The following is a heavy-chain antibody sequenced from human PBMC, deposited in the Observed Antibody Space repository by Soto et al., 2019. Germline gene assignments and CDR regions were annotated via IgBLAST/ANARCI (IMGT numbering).Heavy chain of an antibody. CDR2: FDPEDGET. Sequence: ASLKVSCKVSGYTLTELSMHWVRQSPGKELEWMGGFDPEDGETIYAQKFQGRVTMTEDTSTDTAYMELSSLRSEDTAVYYCATVKVHCSGGSCYWHFFDYWGQGTLVTVSS. V-gene: IGHV1-24*01. CDR3: ATVKVHCSGGSCYWHFFDY. J-gene: IGHJ4*02. D-gene: IGHD2-15*01. CDR1: GYTLTELS.